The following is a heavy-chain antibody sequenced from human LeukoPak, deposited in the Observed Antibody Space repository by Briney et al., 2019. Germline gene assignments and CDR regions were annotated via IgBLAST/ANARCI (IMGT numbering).Heavy chain of an antibody. J-gene: IGHJ6*02. CDR2: MNPNSGNT. CDR1: GYTFTSYD. Sequence: ASVKVSCKASGYTFTSYDINWVRQATGQGLEWMGWMNPNSGNTGYAQKFQGRVTMTRNTSISTAYMELSRLRSDDTAVYYCARLVPSYYYYYGMDVWGQGTTVTVSS. CDR3: ARLVPSYYYYYGMDV. D-gene: IGHD6-13*01. V-gene: IGHV1-8*01.